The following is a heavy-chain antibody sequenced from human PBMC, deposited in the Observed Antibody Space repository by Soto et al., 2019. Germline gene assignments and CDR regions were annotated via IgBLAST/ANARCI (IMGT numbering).Heavy chain of an antibody. D-gene: IGHD2-15*01. CDR2: IYSGGST. CDR1: GFTVSSNY. Sequence: EVQLVETGGGLIQPGGSLRLSCAASGFTVSSNYMSWVRQAPGKGLECVSVIYSGGSTYYADSVKGRFSISRDNSKNTLYLQMNSLRAEDTAVYYCAREYCSGGSCTEGDDAFDIWGQGTMVTVSS. V-gene: IGHV3-53*02. J-gene: IGHJ3*02. CDR3: AREYCSGGSCTEGDDAFDI.